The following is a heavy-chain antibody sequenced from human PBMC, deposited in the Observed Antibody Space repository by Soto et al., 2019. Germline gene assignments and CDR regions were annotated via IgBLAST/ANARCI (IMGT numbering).Heavy chain of an antibody. CDR1: GGSISSYY. Sequence: SETLSLTCTVSGGSISSYYWSWIRQPPGKGLEWIGYIYYSGSTNYNPSLKSRVTISVDTSKNQFSLKLSSVTAADTAVYYCARATNYYGLEVWGQGTTVTV. CDR2: IYYSGST. CDR3: ARATNYYGLEV. V-gene: IGHV4-59*01. J-gene: IGHJ6*02. D-gene: IGHD2-2*01.